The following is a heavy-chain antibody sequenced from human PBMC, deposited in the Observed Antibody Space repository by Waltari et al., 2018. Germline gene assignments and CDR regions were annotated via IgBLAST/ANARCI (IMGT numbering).Heavy chain of an antibody. D-gene: IGHD3-3*01. J-gene: IGHJ4*02. CDR3: ARMYYDFWSGSSY. CDR2: ISSSGSTI. CDR1: GFTFSSYE. V-gene: IGHV3-48*03. Sequence: EVQLVESGGGLVQPGGSLRLSCAASGFTFSSYEMNWVRQAPGKGLEWVSYISSSGSTIYYADSVKGRFTISRDNAKNSLYLQMNSLRAEDTAVYYCARMYYDFWSGSSYWGQGTLVTVSS.